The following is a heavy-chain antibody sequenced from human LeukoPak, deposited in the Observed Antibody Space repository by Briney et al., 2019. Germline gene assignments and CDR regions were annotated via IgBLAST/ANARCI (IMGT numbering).Heavy chain of an antibody. CDR1: GFTFGSYS. V-gene: IGHV3-21*01. J-gene: IGHJ6*02. CDR2: ISSSSSYI. CDR3: ARDWGYYYYYGMDV. D-gene: IGHD3-16*01. Sequence: GGSLRPSCAASGFTFGSYSMNWVRQAPGKGLEWVSSISSSSSYIYYADSVKGRFTISRDNAKNSLYLQMNSLRAEDTAVYYCARDWGYYYYYGMDVWGQGTTVTVSS.